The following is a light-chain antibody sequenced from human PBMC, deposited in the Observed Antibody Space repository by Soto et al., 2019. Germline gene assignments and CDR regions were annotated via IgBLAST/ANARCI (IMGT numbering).Light chain of an antibody. V-gene: IGKV3-15*01. J-gene: IGKJ3*01. CDR2: GAS. CDR1: QSVNSN. Sequence: EIMMTQSPVTLSVSPGERATLSCRASQSVNSNLAWYQQKPGQAPRLLIYGASTRATGIPASFIGNGSGTEFTLTASSLQPEDLAVYYCLQYNNWPFTFGPGTKVDIK. CDR3: LQYNNWPFT.